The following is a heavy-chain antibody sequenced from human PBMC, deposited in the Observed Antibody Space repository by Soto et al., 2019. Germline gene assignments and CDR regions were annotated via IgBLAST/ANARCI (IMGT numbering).Heavy chain of an antibody. CDR1: GYTFTSYA. CDR3: AREATYDFWSGYSPFFDY. D-gene: IGHD3-3*01. Sequence: ASVKVSCKASGYTFTSYAMHWVRQAPGQRLEWMGWINAGNGNTKYSQKFQGRVTITRDTSASTAYMELSSLRSEDTAVYYCAREATYDFWSGYSPFFDYWGQGTLVTVSS. V-gene: IGHV1-3*01. J-gene: IGHJ4*02. CDR2: INAGNGNT.